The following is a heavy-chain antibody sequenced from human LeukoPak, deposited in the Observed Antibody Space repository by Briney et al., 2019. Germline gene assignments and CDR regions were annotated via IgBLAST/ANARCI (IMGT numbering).Heavy chain of an antibody. J-gene: IGHJ4*02. CDR2: INPNSGGT. Sequence: ASVKVSCKASGYTFTGYYMHWVRQAPGQGLEWMGWINPNSGGTNYAQKFQGRVTMTRDTSISTAYMELSRLRSDDTAVYYCARDLVDIVATTYIAFDCWGQGTLVTVSS. D-gene: IGHD5-12*01. CDR1: GYTFTGYY. CDR3: ARDLVDIVATTYIAFDC. V-gene: IGHV1-2*02.